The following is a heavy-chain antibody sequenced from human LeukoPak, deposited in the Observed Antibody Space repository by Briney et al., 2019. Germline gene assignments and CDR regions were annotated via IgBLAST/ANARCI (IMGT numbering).Heavy chain of an antibody. Sequence: SETLSLTCTVSGGSISSYYWSWIRQPAGKGLEWIGRIYTSGSNNYNPSLKSRVTMSVDTSKNQFSLKLSSVTAADTAVYDCARGRSGRARYSYGYKIRPDDAFDIWGQGTMVTVSS. CDR3: ARGRSGRARYSYGYKIRPDDAFDI. CDR2: IYTSGSN. J-gene: IGHJ3*02. CDR1: GGSISSYY. D-gene: IGHD5-18*01. V-gene: IGHV4-4*07.